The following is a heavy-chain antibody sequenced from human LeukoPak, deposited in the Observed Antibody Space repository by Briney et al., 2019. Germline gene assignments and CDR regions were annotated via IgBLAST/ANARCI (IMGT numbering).Heavy chain of an antibody. D-gene: IGHD3-10*01. V-gene: IGHV4-59*01. Sequence: SETLSLTCTVSGGSISSYYWSWIRQPPGKGLEWIGYIYYSGSTNYNPSLKSRVTISVDTSKNQFSLKLSSVTAADTAAYYCARDLSYYDSGSYLSPWGQGTLVTVSS. CDR3: ARDLSYYDSGSYLSP. CDR1: GGSISSYY. J-gene: IGHJ5*02. CDR2: IYYSGST.